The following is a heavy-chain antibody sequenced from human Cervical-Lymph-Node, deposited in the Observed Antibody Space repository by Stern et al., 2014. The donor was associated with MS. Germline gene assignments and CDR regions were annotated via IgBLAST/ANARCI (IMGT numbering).Heavy chain of an antibody. CDR3: ARLGITTFLFRGLRGVVAFDP. J-gene: IGHJ5*02. V-gene: IGHV4-39*01. Sequence: QVQLQESGPGLVKPSETLSVTCSVSGGSIAGSSDYWAWIRQPPGRGLEWLGAIDFSGSTTYYNPSLKSRVIIPLAPSKNQFPLTLISMTAADTAVYSCARLGITTFLFRGLRGVVAFDPWGPGTLVIVSS. D-gene: IGHD1/OR15-1a*01. CDR2: IDFSGSTT. CDR1: GGSIAGSSDY.